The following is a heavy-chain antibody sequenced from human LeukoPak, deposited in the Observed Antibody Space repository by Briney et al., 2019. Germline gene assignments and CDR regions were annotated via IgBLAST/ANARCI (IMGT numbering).Heavy chain of an antibody. CDR2: IRYDGSNK. V-gene: IGHV3-30*02. CDR1: GFTFSSYG. Sequence: GGSLRLSCAESGFTFSSYGMHWVRQAPGKGLEWVAFIRYDGSNKYYADSVKGRFTISRDNSKNTLYLQMNSLRAEDTAVYYCAKDQDTAIVFDYWGQGTLVTVSS. D-gene: IGHD5-18*01. J-gene: IGHJ4*02. CDR3: AKDQDTAIVFDY.